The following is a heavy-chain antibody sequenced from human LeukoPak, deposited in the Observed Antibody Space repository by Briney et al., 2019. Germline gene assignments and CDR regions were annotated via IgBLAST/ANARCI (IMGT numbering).Heavy chain of an antibody. CDR1: GYTFTSYG. CDR3: ARDQSSGSGYYQDAFDI. V-gene: IGHV1-18*01. CDR2: ISAYNGNT. D-gene: IGHD3-22*01. J-gene: IGHJ3*02. Sequence: EASVKVSCKASGYTFTSYGISWVRQAPGQGLEWMGWISAYNGNTNYAQKLQGRVTMTTDTSTSTAYMELRSLRSDDTAVYYCARDQSSGSGYYQDAFDIWGQGTMVTVSS.